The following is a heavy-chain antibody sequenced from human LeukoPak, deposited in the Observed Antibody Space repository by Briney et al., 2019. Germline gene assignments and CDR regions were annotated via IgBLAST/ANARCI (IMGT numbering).Heavy chain of an antibody. CDR3: ARARYSSSWACDY. CDR1: GGSNSSYY. Sequence: SETLSLTCTVSGGSNSSYYWSWIRQPPGKGLEWIGHIYYSGSTNYNPSLKSRVTISVDTSKNQFSLKLSSVTAADTAVYYCARARYSSSWACDYWGQGTLVTVSS. CDR2: IYYSGST. D-gene: IGHD6-13*01. J-gene: IGHJ4*02. V-gene: IGHV4-59*01.